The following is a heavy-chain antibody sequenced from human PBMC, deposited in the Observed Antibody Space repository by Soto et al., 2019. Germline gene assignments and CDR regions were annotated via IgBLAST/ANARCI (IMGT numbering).Heavy chain of an antibody. J-gene: IGHJ6*02. CDR1: GFTFSSYG. CDR2: IAYDGTNI. D-gene: IGHD5-12*01. Sequence: PGGSLRLSCAASGFTFSSYGMHWVRQAPGKGLEWVAVIAYDGTNIYYADSVKGRFTISRDNSKYTLYLQMNSLRAEDTAVYYCAKGATTYGGYEEYYYYSGMDVWGQGTTVTVSS. CDR3: AKGATTYGGYEEYYYYSGMDV. V-gene: IGHV3-30*18.